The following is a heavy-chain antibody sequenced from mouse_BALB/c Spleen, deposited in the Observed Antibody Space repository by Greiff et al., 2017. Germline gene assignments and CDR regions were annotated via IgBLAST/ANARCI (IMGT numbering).Heavy chain of an antibody. CDR2: INPDSSTI. J-gene: IGHJ3*01. CDR3: ARRGYSPFAY. D-gene: IGHD2-3*01. CDR1: GFDFSRYW. Sequence: EVKLMESGGGLVQPGGSLKLSCAASGFDFSRYWMSWVRQAPGKGLEWIGEINPDSSTINYTPSLKDKFIISRDNAKNTLYLQMSKVRSEDTALYYCARRGYSPFAYWGQGTLVTVSA. V-gene: IGHV4-1*02.